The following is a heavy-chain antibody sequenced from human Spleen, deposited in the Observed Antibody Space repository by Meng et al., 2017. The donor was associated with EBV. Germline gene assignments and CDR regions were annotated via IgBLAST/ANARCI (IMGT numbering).Heavy chain of an antibody. Sequence: LHGRMQRRGEVKHSATLSLTCSVSCDSISSFYYWGWVRQPPGRGLEWIGSVHYPGSTYYSPSLMSRVTVSVDTSKNQFSLRPTSVTAADTAVYYCARDSGVRGEWGQGTLVTVSS. CDR3: ARDSGVRGE. CDR1: CDSISSFYY. J-gene: IGHJ4*02. D-gene: IGHD2-15*01. V-gene: IGHV4-39*02. CDR2: VHYPGST.